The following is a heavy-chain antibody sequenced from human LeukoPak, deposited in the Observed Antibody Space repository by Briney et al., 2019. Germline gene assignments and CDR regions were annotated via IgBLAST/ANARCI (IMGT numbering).Heavy chain of an antibody. D-gene: IGHD3-10*01. CDR1: GFSLSTSGVG. V-gene: IGHV2-5*02. J-gene: IGHJ5*01. CDR2: IYWDDDK. Sequence: SGPTLVNPTQTLTLTCTFSGFSLSTSGVGVGWIRQPPGKALEGLALIYWDDDKRYSPSLKTWLSITKEHSKNQVVLTMTNMDPVDTATYYCAHVAMVRGFDSWGQGTLVTVSS. CDR3: AHVAMVRGFDS.